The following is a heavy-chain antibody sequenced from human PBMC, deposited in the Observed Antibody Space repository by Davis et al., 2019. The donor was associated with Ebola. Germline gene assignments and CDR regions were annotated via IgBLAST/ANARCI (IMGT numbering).Heavy chain of an antibody. CDR3: AGISYGDGING. V-gene: IGHV4-59*08. CDR2: IYYSGST. D-gene: IGHD4-17*01. J-gene: IGHJ4*02. CDR1: GGSISSYY. Sequence: SETLSLTCTVSGGSISSYYWSWIRQPPGKGLEWIGYIYYSGSTNYNPSLKSRLTISVDTSKNQFSLKLSSVTAADTAVYYCAGISYGDGINGWGQGTLVIVSS.